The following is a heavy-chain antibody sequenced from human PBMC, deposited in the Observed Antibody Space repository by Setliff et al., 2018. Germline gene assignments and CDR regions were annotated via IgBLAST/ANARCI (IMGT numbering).Heavy chain of an antibody. D-gene: IGHD2-15*01. CDR1: GGSISSNSHY. CDR2: IYYSATT. CDR3: ARDILGSFSY. Sequence: SETLSLTCTVSGGSISSNSHYWGWIRQPPGKGLEWIGTIYYSATTYCNPSLKSRVTISVDTSKNQFSLRLSSVTAADTAVYYCARDILGSFSYWGQGTLVTVSS. J-gene: IGHJ4*02. V-gene: IGHV4-39*02.